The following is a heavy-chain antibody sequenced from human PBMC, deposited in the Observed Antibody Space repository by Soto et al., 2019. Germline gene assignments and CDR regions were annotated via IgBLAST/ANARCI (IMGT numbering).Heavy chain of an antibody. Sequence: QVQLQEPGSGLVKPSQSLSLTCTVSGVSLNTADTWWSWIGRSPGKGLEFIGYYHSGGSTYYDASFRSRVIISADTSNSQFSLKLSSVTVADTAVYFCVRSRQMESGNDYGLDVWGQGTTVTVSS. V-gene: IGHV4-30-4*01. CDR2: YHSGGST. D-gene: IGHD1-1*01. J-gene: IGHJ6*02. CDR1: GVSLNTADTW. CDR3: VRSRQMESGNDYGLDV.